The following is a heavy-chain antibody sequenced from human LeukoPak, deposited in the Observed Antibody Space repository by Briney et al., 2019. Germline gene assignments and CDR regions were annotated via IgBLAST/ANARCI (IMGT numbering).Heavy chain of an antibody. CDR2: IYYSGRT. CDR1: GDSVSRSDSY. V-gene: IGHV4-39*01. J-gene: IGHJ1*01. CDR3: ARRRYYDGSGYLE. Sequence: SETLSLTCSVSGDSVSRSDSYWDWIRQPPGKGLEWIGTIYYSGRTYYSPSLKSRVTMSVDPSNNQYSLTLRSVTAADTALYYCARRRYYDGSGYLEWGQGTLLSVSS. D-gene: IGHD3-22*01.